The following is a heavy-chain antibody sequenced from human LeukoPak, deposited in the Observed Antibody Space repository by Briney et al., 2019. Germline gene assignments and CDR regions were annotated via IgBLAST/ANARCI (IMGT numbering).Heavy chain of an antibody. D-gene: IGHD3-9*01. CDR1: ASTSTSLG. J-gene: IGHJ4*02. CDR3: ARDLGGGILTGLDY. V-gene: IGHV3-33*01. CDR2: LRSLGRNT. Sequence: GGSMRPSCPASASTSTSLGTDWDRQVPGEVREWEAALRSLGRNTYYADSVKGRFTISRDNSKNTLYLQMNSLRAEDTAVYYCARDLGGGILTGLDYWGQGTLVTVSS.